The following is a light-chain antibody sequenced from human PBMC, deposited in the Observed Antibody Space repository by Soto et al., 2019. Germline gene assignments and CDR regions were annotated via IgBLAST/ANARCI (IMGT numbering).Light chain of an antibody. V-gene: IGKV3-20*01. CDR2: GAS. J-gene: IGKJ1*01. CDR3: QQYGGSPRT. CDR1: QSVSSSY. Sequence: DIVLTQSPGTLSLSPGERAALSCRASQSVSSSYLAWYQQKPGQAPRLLIHGASNRASGIPGRFSGSGSGTDFTLTISRLEPEDFAVYYCQQYGGSPRTFGQGTKVDIK.